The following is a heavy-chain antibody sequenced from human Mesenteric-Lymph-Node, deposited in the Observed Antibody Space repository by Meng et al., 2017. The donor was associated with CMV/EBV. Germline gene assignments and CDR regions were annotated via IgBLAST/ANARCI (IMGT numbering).Heavy chain of an antibody. CDR3: ARDLTYDFWSGIDY. CDR2: ISSSSSYI. V-gene: IGHV3-21*01. J-gene: IGHJ4*02. CDR1: GFTFSSYS. Sequence: GESLKISCAASGFTFSSYSMNWVRQAPGKGLEWVSSISSSSSYIYYADSVKGRFTISRDNAKNSLYLQMNSLRAEDTAVYYCARDLTYDFWSGIDYWGQGTLVTVSS. D-gene: IGHD3-3*01.